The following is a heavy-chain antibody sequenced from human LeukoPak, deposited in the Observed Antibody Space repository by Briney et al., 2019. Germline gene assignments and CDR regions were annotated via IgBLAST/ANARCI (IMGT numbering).Heavy chain of an antibody. CDR1: GGSFSGYH. J-gene: IGHJ6*03. D-gene: IGHD3-10*01. Sequence: SETLSLTCAVSGGSFSGYHWSWIRQSPEKGLEYIGEVTHSGSTDYNPSLKSRVTISVDTSKKEFSLKLNSVTAADPAVYYCARGVNYYGSGSFMYYYYYMDVWGKGTTVTVSS. CDR3: ARGVNYYGSGSFMYYYYYMDV. CDR2: VTHSGST. V-gene: IGHV4-34*01.